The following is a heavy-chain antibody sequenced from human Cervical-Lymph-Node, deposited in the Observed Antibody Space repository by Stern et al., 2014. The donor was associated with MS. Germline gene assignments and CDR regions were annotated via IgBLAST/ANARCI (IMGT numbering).Heavy chain of an antibody. V-gene: IGHV1-69*01. CDR3: ALSSETSDRWYSLGYDL. CDR1: GGTFSKFP. J-gene: IGHJ5*02. CDR2: IFPVFGTP. D-gene: IGHD6-13*01. Sequence: QVQLVQSGAEVTKPGSSVKVSCKASGGTFSKFPSSWVRQAPGQGLEWMGGIFPVFGTPTYAQEFRGRVTSAADVSTGTVYMELSRLRSDDTAVYYCALSSETSDRWYSLGYDLWGQGTLVTVSS.